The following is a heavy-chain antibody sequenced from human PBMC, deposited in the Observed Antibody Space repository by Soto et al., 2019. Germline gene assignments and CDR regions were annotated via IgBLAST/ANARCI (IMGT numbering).Heavy chain of an antibody. CDR1: GFTFSDYY. D-gene: IGHD6-6*01. Sequence: GGSLRLSCAASGFTFSDYYLSWIRQAPGKGLEWVSYISSSSSYTNYADSVKGRFTISRDNAKNSLYLQMNSLRAEDTAVYYCAAEQLVRPYDAFDIWGQGTMVTVSS. J-gene: IGHJ3*02. V-gene: IGHV3-11*06. CDR2: ISSSSSYT. CDR3: AAEQLVRPYDAFDI.